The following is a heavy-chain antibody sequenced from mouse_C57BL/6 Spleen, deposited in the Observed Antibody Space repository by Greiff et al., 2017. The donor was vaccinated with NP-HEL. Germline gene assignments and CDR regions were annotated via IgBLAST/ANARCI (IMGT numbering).Heavy chain of an antibody. J-gene: IGHJ1*03. Sequence: VQLQQPGAELVKPGASVKMSCKASGYTFTSYWITWVKQRPGQGLEWIGDIYPGSGSTNYNEKFKSKATLTVDTSSSTAYMQLSSLTSEDSAVYYCAREGFTTVLAPWSVWGTGTTVTVSS. CDR3: AREGFTTVLAPWSV. CDR2: IYPGSGST. CDR1: GYTFTSYW. D-gene: IGHD1-1*01. V-gene: IGHV1-55*01.